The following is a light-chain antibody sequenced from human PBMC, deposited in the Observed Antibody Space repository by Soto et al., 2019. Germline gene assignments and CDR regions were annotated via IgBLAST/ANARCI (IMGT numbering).Light chain of an antibody. Sequence: EVVLTQSPGTLSLSPGESATISCRASRSFASSYLGWYQQKPGQAPRLLIYAASSRATGIPDRFSGSGSGTDFTLTISRLEPEDSAVYSCLQYGAYPPYSVGPGTKLEIK. CDR2: AAS. J-gene: IGKJ2*03. V-gene: IGKV3-20*01. CDR1: RSFASSY. CDR3: LQYGAYPPYS.